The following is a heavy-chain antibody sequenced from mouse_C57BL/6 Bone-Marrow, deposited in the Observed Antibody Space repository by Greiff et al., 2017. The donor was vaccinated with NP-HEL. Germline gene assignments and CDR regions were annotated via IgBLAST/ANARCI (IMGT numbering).Heavy chain of an antibody. CDR3: ARHIGNFGLYAMDY. CDR2: ISNGGGST. J-gene: IGHJ4*01. Sequence: EVKVEESGGGLVQPGGSLKLSCAASGFTFSDYYMYWVRQTPEKRLEWVAYISNGGGSTYYPDTVKGRFTISRDNAKNTLYLQMSRLKSEDTAMYYCARHIGNFGLYAMDYWGQGTSVTVSS. CDR1: GFTFSDYY. V-gene: IGHV5-12*01. D-gene: IGHD2-14*01.